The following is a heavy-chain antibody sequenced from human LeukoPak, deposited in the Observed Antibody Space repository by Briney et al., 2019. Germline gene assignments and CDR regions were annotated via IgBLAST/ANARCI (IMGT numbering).Heavy chain of an antibody. J-gene: IGHJ6*03. Sequence: SETLSLTCAVYGGSFSGYYWSWIRQPPGKGLEWIGEINHSGSTNYNPSLKSRVTISVDTSKNQFSLKLSSVTAADTAVYYCARGVVVVPAANYYYYYMDVWGKGTTVTVSS. CDR2: INHSGST. D-gene: IGHD2-2*01. CDR3: ARGVVVVPAANYYYYYMDV. CDR1: GGSFSGYY. V-gene: IGHV4-34*01.